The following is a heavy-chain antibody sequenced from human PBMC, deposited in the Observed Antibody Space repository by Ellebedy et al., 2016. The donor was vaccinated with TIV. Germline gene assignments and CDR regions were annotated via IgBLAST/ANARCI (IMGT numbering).Heavy chain of an antibody. CDR1: GYTFTSYG. J-gene: IGHJ4*02. Sequence: AASVKVSCKASGYTFTSYGISWVRQAPGQGLEWMGWISAYNGNTNYAQKLQGRVTMTTDTSTSTAYMELRSLRSEDTAVYYCATGIPGRGIAAAAVYYFDYWGQGTLVTVSS. CDR3: ATGIPGRGIAAAAVYYFDY. V-gene: IGHV1-18*01. D-gene: IGHD6-13*01. CDR2: ISAYNGNT.